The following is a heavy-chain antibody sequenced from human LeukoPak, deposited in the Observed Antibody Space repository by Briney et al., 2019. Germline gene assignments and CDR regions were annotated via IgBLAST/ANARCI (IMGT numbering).Heavy chain of an antibody. V-gene: IGHV3-64*01. Sequence: GGSLRLSCAASGFTFSSYAMHRVRQAPGKGLEYVSAISSNGGSTYYANSVKGRFTISRDNSKNTLYLQMNSLRAEDTALYYCARSIAVVPGYWGQGTLVTVSS. D-gene: IGHD6-19*01. J-gene: IGHJ4*02. CDR1: GFTFSSYA. CDR2: ISSNGGST. CDR3: ARSIAVVPGY.